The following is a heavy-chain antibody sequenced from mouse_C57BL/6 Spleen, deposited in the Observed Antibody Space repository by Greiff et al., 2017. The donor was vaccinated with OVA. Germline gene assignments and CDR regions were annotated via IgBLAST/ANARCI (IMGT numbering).Heavy chain of an antibody. V-gene: IGHV1-26*01. Sequence: VQLQQSGPELVKPGASVKISCKASGYTFTDYYMNWVKQSHGKSLEWIGDINPNNGGTSYNQKFKGKATLTVDKSSSTAYMELRSLTSEDSAVYYCARSYYYGSSPHFDYWGQGTTLTVSS. CDR1: GYTFTDYY. D-gene: IGHD1-1*01. CDR3: ARSYYYGSSPHFDY. J-gene: IGHJ2*01. CDR2: INPNNGGT.